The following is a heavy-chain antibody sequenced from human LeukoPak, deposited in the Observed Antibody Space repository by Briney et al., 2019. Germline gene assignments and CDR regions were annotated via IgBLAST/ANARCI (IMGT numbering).Heavy chain of an antibody. CDR2: IIPIFGTA. J-gene: IGHJ3*02. D-gene: IGHD2-15*01. CDR3: ARTDCSGGSCYHLSFFSAAFDI. CDR1: GGTFSSYA. V-gene: IGHV1-69*06. Sequence: GASVKVSCKASGGTFSSYAISWVRQAPGQGLEWMGGIIPIFGTANYAQKFQGRVTITADKSTSTAYMELSSLRSEDTAVYYCARTDCSGGSCYHLSFFSAAFDIWGQGTMVTVSS.